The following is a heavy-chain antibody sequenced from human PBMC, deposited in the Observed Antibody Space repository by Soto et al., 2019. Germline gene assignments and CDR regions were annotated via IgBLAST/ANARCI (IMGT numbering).Heavy chain of an antibody. Sequence: PSETLSLTCIVSGGSISSETSYWGWIRRAPGKGLEWIGSVYYIGGTYYNPSFKSRLSVSVDTSKNHFSLKLSSVTAADTAVYYCERQDVVVFADTFYYYNGIDVLGQGTTVTVSS. D-gene: IGHD2-15*01. CDR1: GGSISSETSY. J-gene: IGHJ6*02. V-gene: IGHV4-39*01. CDR3: ERQDVVVFADTFYYYNGIDV. CDR2: VYYIGGT.